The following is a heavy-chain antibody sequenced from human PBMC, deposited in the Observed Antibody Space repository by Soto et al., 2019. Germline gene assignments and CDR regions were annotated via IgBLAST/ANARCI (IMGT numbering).Heavy chain of an antibody. V-gene: IGHV4-39*01. CDR2: IYYSGST. CDR1: GGSISSSTYY. J-gene: IGHJ4*02. Sequence: QLQLQESGPGLVKPSETLSLTCTVSGGSISSSTYYWGWIRQPPGKGLEWIGSIYYSGSTYYNPSLKSRVTISADTSTNQYSLKLSSVTAADTAVYYCANSYDDYVSYWGQGTLVTVSS. D-gene: IGHD4-17*01. CDR3: ANSYDDYVSY.